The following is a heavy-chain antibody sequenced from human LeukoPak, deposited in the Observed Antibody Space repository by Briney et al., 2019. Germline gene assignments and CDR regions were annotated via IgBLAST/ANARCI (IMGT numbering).Heavy chain of an antibody. V-gene: IGHV3-48*01. Sequence: PGGSLRLSCAASGFTFSSHGMTWVRQAPGKGLEWVSYISRSSSTTYYADSVKGRFTISRDNAKNSLYLQMNSLRGEDTAVYYCAKSPYSSSCMDVWGKGTTVTVSS. J-gene: IGHJ6*03. CDR3: AKSPYSSSCMDV. CDR1: GFTFSSHG. CDR2: ISRSSSTT. D-gene: IGHD6-13*01.